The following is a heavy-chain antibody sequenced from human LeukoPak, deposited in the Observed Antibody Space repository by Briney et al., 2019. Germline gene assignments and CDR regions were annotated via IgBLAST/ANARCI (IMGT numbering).Heavy chain of an antibody. CDR3: ARGYYDFWSGGGHYYMDV. Sequence: GGSLRLSCAASGFTFDDYAMHWVRQAPGKGLEWVSGISWNSGSIGYADSVKGRFTISRDNAKNSLYLQMNSLRAEDTAVYYCARGYYDFWSGGGHYYMDVWGKGTTVTVSS. J-gene: IGHJ6*03. CDR2: ISWNSGSI. CDR1: GFTFDDYA. V-gene: IGHV3-9*01. D-gene: IGHD3-3*01.